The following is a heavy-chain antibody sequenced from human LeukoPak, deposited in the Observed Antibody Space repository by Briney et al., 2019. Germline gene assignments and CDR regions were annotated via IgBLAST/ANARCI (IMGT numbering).Heavy chain of an antibody. V-gene: IGHV3-7*01. J-gene: IGHJ5*02. CDR3: AKEPRSTGRHIIAAAGS. Sequence: PGGSLRLSCAASGFTFKKYWMNWVRQVPGKGLECLANIKEDGSGTYYADSVKGRFTISRDNSKNTLYLQMNSLRAEDTAVYYCAKEPRSTGRHIIAAAGSWGQGTLVTVSS. CDR2: IKEDGSGT. CDR1: GFTFKKYW. D-gene: IGHD6-13*01.